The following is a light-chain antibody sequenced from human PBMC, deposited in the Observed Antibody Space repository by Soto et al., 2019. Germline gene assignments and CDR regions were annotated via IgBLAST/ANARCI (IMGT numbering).Light chain of an antibody. J-gene: IGLJ2*01. CDR1: SSGVVNSDS. V-gene: IGLV2-11*01. CDR3: CSHAGRYTWV. Sequence: QSVLTQPRSVSGSPGQSVTISCTGTSSGVVNSDSVTWRPSGVPDRFSGSHSDNTASLTISGVQAEDEAEYYCCSHAGRYTWVFGGGTQLTVL.